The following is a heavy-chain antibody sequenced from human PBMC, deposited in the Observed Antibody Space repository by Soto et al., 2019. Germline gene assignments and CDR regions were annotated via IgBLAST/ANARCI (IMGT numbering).Heavy chain of an antibody. V-gene: IGHV3-23*01. CDR2: ISGSGGST. D-gene: IGHD6-6*01. CDR3: AKDLEYSSPRGWFDP. J-gene: IGHJ5*02. CDR1: GFTFSSYA. Sequence: PGGSLRLSCAASGFTFSSYAMSWFRQAPWKGLEWVSAISGSGGSTYYADSVKGRFTISRDNSKNTLYLQMNSLRAEDTAVYYCAKDLEYSSPRGWFDPWGQGTLVTVSS.